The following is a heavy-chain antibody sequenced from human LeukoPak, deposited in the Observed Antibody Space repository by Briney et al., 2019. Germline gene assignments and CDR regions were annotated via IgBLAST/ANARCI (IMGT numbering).Heavy chain of an antibody. V-gene: IGHV4-34*01. J-gene: IGHJ4*02. CDR2: INHSGST. CDR3: ARLYDRTFDY. Sequence: PSETLSLTCAVYGGSFSGYYWSWIRQPPGKGLEWIGEINHSGSTNYNPPLKSRVTISVDTSKNQFSLKLSSVAAADTAVYYCARLYDRTFDYWGQGTLVTVSS. D-gene: IGHD3-16*01. CDR1: GGSFSGYY.